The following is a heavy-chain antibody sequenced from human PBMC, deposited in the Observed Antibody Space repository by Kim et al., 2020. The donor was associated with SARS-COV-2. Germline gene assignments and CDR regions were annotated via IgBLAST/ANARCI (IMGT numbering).Heavy chain of an antibody. CDR1: GYTFTNYN. Sequence: ASVKVSCKASGYTFTNYNMHWVRQAPGQRLEWMGWINTGNGHTKYSQKFQGRVAISRDTSASTAYMELSSLRSEDTAVYFCARDLATRPPPSLGYWGQGT. CDR3: ARDLATRPPPSLGY. D-gene: IGHD1-1*01. V-gene: IGHV1-3*04. J-gene: IGHJ4*02. CDR2: INTGNGHT.